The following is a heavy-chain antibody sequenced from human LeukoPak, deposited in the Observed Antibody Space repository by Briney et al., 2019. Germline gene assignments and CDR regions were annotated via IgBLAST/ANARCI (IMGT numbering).Heavy chain of an antibody. CDR1: GFTFSSYG. D-gene: IGHD3-22*01. CDR3: AREGGDYDGTGFYGH. Sequence: GSLRLSCAASGFTFSSYGMNWVRQAPGKGLEWVSYISSSSSTIYYADSVKGRFTISRDNLKNSFLQMDSLRGDDTAVYYCAREGGDYDGTGFYGHWGQGTLVSVSS. V-gene: IGHV3-48*04. J-gene: IGHJ1*01. CDR2: ISSSSSTI.